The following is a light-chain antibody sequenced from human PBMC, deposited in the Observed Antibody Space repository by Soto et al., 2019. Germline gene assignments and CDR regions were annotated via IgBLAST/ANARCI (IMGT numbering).Light chain of an antibody. J-gene: IGKJ2*01. CDR1: QSVSSNY. V-gene: IGKV3-20*01. CDR3: YQYVTSPYT. CDR2: GAS. Sequence: EIVLTQSPGTLSLSPGERATLSCRASQSVSSNYLAWYRQKPGQAPRLLIYGASNRATGIPDRFSGSGSGTDFTLTIIRLEPEDFAVYYCYQYVTSPYTFGQGTKLEIK.